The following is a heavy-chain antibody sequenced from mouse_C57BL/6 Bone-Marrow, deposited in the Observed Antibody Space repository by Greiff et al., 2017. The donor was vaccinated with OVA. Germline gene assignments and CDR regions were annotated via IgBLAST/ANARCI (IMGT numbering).Heavy chain of an antibody. D-gene: IGHD1-1*01. CDR3: ARVDYYGSSLYYYAMDY. CDR2: IHPNSGST. J-gene: IGHJ4*01. Sequence: QVQLQQPGAELVKPGASVKLSCKASGYTFTSYWMHWVKQRPGQGLEWIGMIHPNSGSTNYNEKFKSKATLTVDKSSSTAYMQLSSLTSEDSAVYYCARVDYYGSSLYYYAMDYWGQGTSVTVSS. V-gene: IGHV1-64*01. CDR1: GYTFTSYW.